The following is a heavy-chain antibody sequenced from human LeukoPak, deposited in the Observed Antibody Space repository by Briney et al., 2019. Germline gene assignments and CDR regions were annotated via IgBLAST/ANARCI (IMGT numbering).Heavy chain of an antibody. Sequence: GGSLRLSCSASGFLFADHAMTWFRQVPGKGLVWVARMDTDGNTINYADSVKGRFIISRDNAGDTLYLQMNNLRVEDTGLYYCATDLSGRHDFWGLGTLVTVSS. J-gene: IGHJ4*02. CDR3: ATDLSGRHDF. CDR2: MDTDGNTI. D-gene: IGHD6-19*01. V-gene: IGHV3-74*01. CDR1: GFLFADHA.